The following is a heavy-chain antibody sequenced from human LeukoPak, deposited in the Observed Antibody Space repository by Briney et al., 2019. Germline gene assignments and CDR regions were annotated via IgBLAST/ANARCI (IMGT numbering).Heavy chain of an antibody. Sequence: ASVKVSCKASGYAFTSYDINWVRQAPGQGLEWMGWMNPNSGNTGYAQKFQGRVTMTRNTSISTAYMELSSLRSEDTAVYYCARGSGSFDWFDPWGQGTLVTVSS. CDR1: GYAFTSYD. D-gene: IGHD1-26*01. J-gene: IGHJ5*02. V-gene: IGHV1-8*01. CDR3: ARGSGSFDWFDP. CDR2: MNPNSGNT.